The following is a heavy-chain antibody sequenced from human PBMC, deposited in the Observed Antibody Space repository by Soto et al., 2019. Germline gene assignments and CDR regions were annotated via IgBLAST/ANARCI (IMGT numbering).Heavy chain of an antibody. Sequence: ASVKVSCKTSGYTFSKYPIHWGRQAPGQGLEWMGIINPSGGSTSYAQKFQGRVTMTRDTSTSTVYMELSSLRSEDTAVYYCNLHTVAPEDYWGQGTLVTVSS. J-gene: IGHJ4*02. CDR3: NLHTVAPEDY. V-gene: IGHV1-46*01. CDR1: GYTFSKYP. D-gene: IGHD5-12*01. CDR2: INPSGGST.